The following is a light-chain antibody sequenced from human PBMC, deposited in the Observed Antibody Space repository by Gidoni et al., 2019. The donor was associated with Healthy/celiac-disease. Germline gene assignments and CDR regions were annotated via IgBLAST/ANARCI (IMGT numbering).Light chain of an antibody. CDR2: DAS. CDR1: QDISNY. Sequence: DIQMTQSPSSLSASVGDRVTITCQARQDISNYLNWYQQKPGKAPKLLIYDASNLETGVPSRFSGSGSVTDFTFTISSLQPEVIATYYCQQYDNLPLTFGPGTKVDIK. V-gene: IGKV1-33*01. J-gene: IGKJ3*01. CDR3: QQYDNLPLT.